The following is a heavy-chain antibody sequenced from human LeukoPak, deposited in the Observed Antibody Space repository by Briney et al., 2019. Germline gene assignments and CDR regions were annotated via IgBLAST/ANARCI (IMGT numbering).Heavy chain of an antibody. CDR2: ISGSGGST. CDR3: AKDIGATYDSSGYYYPKPFDY. V-gene: IGHV3-23*01. CDR1: GFTFSSYG. J-gene: IGHJ4*02. D-gene: IGHD3-22*01. Sequence: GGSLRLSCAASGFTFSSYGMSWVRQAPGKGLEWVSAISGSGGSTYYADSVKGRFTISRDNSKNTLYLQMNSLRAEDTAVYYCAKDIGATYDSSGYYYPKPFDYWGQGTLVTVSS.